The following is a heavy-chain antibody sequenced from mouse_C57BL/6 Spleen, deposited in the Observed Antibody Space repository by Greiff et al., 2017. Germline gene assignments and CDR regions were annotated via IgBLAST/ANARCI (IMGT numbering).Heavy chain of an antibody. Sequence: EVKLMESGGGLVKPGGSLKLSCAASGFTFSDYGMHWVRQAPEKGLEWVAYISSGSSTIYYADTVKGRFTISRDNAKNTLFLQMTSLRAEDTARYYCARFYSSYWYFDVWGTGTTVTVSS. CDR1: GFTFSDYG. CDR2: ISSGSSTI. V-gene: IGHV5-17*01. J-gene: IGHJ1*03. D-gene: IGHD1-1*01. CDR3: ARFYSSYWYFDV.